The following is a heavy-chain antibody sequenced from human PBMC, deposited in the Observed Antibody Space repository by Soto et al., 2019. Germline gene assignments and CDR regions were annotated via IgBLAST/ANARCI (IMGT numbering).Heavy chain of an antibody. D-gene: IGHD3-9*01. CDR2: ISAYNGNT. Sequence: EASVKVSCKASGYTFTNFGISWVRQAPGQGLEWMGWISAYNGNTNYAQNFQGRVTMTTDTSTSTAYMELRSLRSDDTAVYYCAREGNYDILTGYYTKYYFDYWGQGTLVTVSS. J-gene: IGHJ4*02. CDR3: AREGNYDILTGYYTKYYFDY. V-gene: IGHV1-18*01. CDR1: GYTFTNFG.